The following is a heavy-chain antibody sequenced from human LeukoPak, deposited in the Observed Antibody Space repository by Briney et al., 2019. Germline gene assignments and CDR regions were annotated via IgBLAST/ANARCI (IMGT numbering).Heavy chain of an antibody. Sequence: QVGESLKISCAASGLTFSSYWMHWVRQAPGKGLVWVSSINSDGSNTMYADYVKGRFTISRDNAKDTLYLQMNSLRAEDTAVYYCARLPTGSSLHYWGQGTLVTVSS. CDR3: ARLPTGSSLHY. CDR1: GLTFSSYW. V-gene: IGHV3-74*03. J-gene: IGHJ4*02. D-gene: IGHD6-6*01. CDR2: INSDGSNT.